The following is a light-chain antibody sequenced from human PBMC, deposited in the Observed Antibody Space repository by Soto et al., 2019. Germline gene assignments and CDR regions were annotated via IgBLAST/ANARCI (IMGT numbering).Light chain of an antibody. CDR2: DAS. CDR3: QQSSDSLT. J-gene: IGKJ4*01. Sequence: EIVLTQSPATLSLSPGERATLSCRASQSVSNYLAWFQQKPGQAPRLLIYDASNRATGIPARFSGSGSGTDFTLTISSLEPEDFAVYYCQQSSDSLTFGGGTKVEIK. CDR1: QSVSNY. V-gene: IGKV3-11*01.